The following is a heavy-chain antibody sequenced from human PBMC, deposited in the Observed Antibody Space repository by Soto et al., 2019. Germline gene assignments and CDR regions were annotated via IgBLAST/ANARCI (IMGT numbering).Heavy chain of an antibody. CDR1: GYTFTSYA. CDR3: VYDSSGEGPGY. V-gene: IGHV1-18*01. Sequence: ASVKVSCKASGYTFTSYAMHWVRQAPGQRLEWMGWISAYNGNTNYAQKLQGRVTMTTDTSTSTAYMELRSLRSDDTAVYYCVYDSSGEGPGYWGQGTLVTVSS. D-gene: IGHD3-22*01. J-gene: IGHJ4*02. CDR2: ISAYNGNT.